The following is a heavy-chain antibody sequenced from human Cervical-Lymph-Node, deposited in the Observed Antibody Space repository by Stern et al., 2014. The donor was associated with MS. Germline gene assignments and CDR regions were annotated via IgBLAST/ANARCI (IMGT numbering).Heavy chain of an antibody. Sequence: ESGPALVKPRQTLTLTCTFSGFLLSTSGMRVSWIRQPPGKALEWLARIGWDDGKFYSTSLQTRLSISKDTSKNRVVLTMTNMDPVDTATYYCARSLHYYDGRGDPDKQHDAFDIWGQGTMVTVSS. V-gene: IGHV2-70*04. D-gene: IGHD3-22*01. CDR3: ARSLHYYDGRGDPDKQHDAFDI. J-gene: IGHJ3*02. CDR2: IGWDDGK. CDR1: GFLLSTSGMR.